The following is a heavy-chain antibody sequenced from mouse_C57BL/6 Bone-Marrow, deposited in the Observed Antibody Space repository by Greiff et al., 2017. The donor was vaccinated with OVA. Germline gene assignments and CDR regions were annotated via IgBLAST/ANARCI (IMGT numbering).Heavy chain of an antibody. J-gene: IGHJ1*03. V-gene: IGHV1-22*01. Sequence: VQLKESGPELVKPGASVKMSCKASGYTFTDYNMHWVKQSHGKSLEWIGYINPNNGGTSYNQKFKGKATLTVNKSSSTAYMELRSLTSEDSAVYYCARWRVRSPRYFDVWGTGTTVTVSS. CDR2: INPNNGGT. CDR1: GYTFTDYN. D-gene: IGHD2-1*01. CDR3: ARWRVRSPRYFDV.